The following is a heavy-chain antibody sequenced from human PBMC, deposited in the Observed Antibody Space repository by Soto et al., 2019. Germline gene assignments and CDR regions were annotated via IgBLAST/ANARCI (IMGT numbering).Heavy chain of an antibody. CDR2: ISAYNGNT. CDR1: GYTFTSYG. Sequence: QVQLVQSGAEVKKPGASVKVSCKASGYTFTSYGISWVRQAPGQGLEWMGWISAYNGNTNYAQKLQGRVTMTTDTATSTAYKDVRSLRSDDPAVYYCSRDRGYSSDYWRQGTLVSVSS. CDR3: SRDRGYSSDY. D-gene: IGHD6-13*01. J-gene: IGHJ4*02. V-gene: IGHV1-18*01.